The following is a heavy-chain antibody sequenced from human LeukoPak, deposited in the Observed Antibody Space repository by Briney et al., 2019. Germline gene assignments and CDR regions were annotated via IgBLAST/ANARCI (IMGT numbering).Heavy chain of an antibody. J-gene: IGHJ4*02. Sequence: SQTLSLTCTVSGGSISSGDYYWSWIRQHPGKGLEWIGYIYYSGSTYYNPSLKSRVTILVDTSKNQFSLKLSSVTAADTAVYYCARNDYSYGDFDYWGQGTLVTVSS. CDR1: GGSISSGDYY. CDR2: IYYSGST. CDR3: ARNDYSYGDFDY. D-gene: IGHD5-18*01. V-gene: IGHV4-31*03.